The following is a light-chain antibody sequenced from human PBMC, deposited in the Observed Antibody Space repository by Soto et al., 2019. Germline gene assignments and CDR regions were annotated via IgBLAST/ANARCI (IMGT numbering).Light chain of an antibody. Sequence: DIQLTQSPSTLSASVGARITLTCRASQSINIWLAWYQQTPGKAPKILIFDASRLATGVPSRFSGSGSGTEFTLTISGLQPDDFATYYCQQYNGYSTWTFGQGTRVETK. V-gene: IGKV1-5*01. CDR1: QSINIW. J-gene: IGKJ1*01. CDR3: QQYNGYSTWT. CDR2: DAS.